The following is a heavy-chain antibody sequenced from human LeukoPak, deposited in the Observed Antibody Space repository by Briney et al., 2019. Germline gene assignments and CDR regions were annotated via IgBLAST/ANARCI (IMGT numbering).Heavy chain of an antibody. D-gene: IGHD6-19*01. V-gene: IGHV4-34*01. J-gene: IGHJ4*02. CDR3: ARGIAVAGTLYYFDY. CDR1: GGSFSGYY. Sequence: SETLSLTCAVYGGSFSGYYWSWIRQPPGKGLEWIGEINHSGSTNYNPSLKSRVTISVDTSKNQFSLKLSSVTAADTAVYYCARGIAVAGTLYYFDYCDRETLVTVSS. CDR2: INHSGST.